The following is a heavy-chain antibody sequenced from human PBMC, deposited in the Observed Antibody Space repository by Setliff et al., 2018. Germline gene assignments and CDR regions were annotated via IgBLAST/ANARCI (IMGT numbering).Heavy chain of an antibody. Sequence: SETLSLTCTVSGGSLRNYYWSWIRQPPGKGLEWIGYIYYTGNTNYNSSLKSRVTISVDMSRNQVSLKLNSVTAADTAVYFCARDRSAYRYGLDVWGLGTTVTV. CDR1: GGSLRNYY. J-gene: IGHJ6*02. CDR2: IYYTGNT. D-gene: IGHD3-16*02. CDR3: ARDRSAYRYGLDV. V-gene: IGHV4-59*01.